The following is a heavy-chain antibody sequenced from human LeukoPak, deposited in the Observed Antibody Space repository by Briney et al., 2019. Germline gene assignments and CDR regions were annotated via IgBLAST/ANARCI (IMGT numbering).Heavy chain of an antibody. CDR1: GFTFSSYS. V-gene: IGHV3-21*01. Sequence: PGGSLRLSCAASGFTFSSYSMNWVRQAPGKGLEWVSSISSSSSDRYYTDSVKGRFTISRDNAKNSLYLQMNSLRAEDTAVYYCARDDGIVVVPLGHWGQGTLVTVSS. CDR2: ISSSSSDR. CDR3: ARDDGIVVVPLGH. D-gene: IGHD2-2*01. J-gene: IGHJ4*02.